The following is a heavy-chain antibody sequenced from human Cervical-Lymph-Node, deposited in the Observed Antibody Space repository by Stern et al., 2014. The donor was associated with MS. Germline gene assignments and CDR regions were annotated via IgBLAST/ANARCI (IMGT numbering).Heavy chain of an antibody. CDR3: ARVYGMEPKESYFAY. J-gene: IGHJ4*02. D-gene: IGHD1-14*01. Sequence: VQLVQSGAEVKKPGSSVKSSCKASGGTFSSNAISWVRQAPGKGLEWQGGIIPLFGTANYAQKFQGRVTITADESTSTAYMELSSLRSEDTAVYYCARVYGMEPKESYFAYWGQGTLVTVSS. CDR2: IIPLFGTA. CDR1: GGTFSSNA. V-gene: IGHV1-69*01.